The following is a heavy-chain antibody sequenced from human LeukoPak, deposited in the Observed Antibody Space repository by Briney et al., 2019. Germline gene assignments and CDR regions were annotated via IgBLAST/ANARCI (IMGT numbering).Heavy chain of an antibody. CDR1: GGSINSGDYY. Sequence: PSQTLSLTCTVSGGSINSGDYYWTWIRQPPGKGLEWIGYIYYSGSTYYNPSLKSRVTISIDISKKQFLLDLSSVTAADTAVYYCARKVVADTAFDFWGQGTLVTVSS. CDR2: IYYSGST. CDR3: ARKVVADTAFDF. J-gene: IGHJ4*02. V-gene: IGHV4-30-4*01. D-gene: IGHD2-15*01.